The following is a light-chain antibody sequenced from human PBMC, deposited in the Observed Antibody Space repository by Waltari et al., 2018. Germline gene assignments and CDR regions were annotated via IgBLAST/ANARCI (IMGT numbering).Light chain of an antibody. J-gene: IGKJ4*01. CDR3: QQSYRTPPT. V-gene: IGKV1-39*01. CDR2: DAS. CDR1: QKITTS. Sequence: DLQMTQSPSSLSASVGDRVNITCRASQKITTSLNWYQQKLGKAPNLMIYDASSVQSGVPARFRGSGSETDFNLTISSLQPEDFAIYYCQQSYRTPPTFGGGTRVEI.